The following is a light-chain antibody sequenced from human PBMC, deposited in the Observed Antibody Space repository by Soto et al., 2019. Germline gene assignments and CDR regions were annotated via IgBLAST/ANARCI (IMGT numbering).Light chain of an antibody. CDR2: QTS. CDR3: HQRQSWPRT. CDR1: QYINTR. J-gene: IGKJ1*01. Sequence: EIVLTQSPATLSSFPGDRVTLSCRASQYINTRLAWYQHRPGQAPRLLIYQTSLRATGIPDRLSGSGSGTDFTLTISDVEPEDFAVYYCHQRQSWPRTFGQGTKVDI. V-gene: IGKV3-11*01.